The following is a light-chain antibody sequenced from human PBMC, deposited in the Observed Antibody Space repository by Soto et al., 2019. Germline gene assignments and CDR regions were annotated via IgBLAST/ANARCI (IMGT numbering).Light chain of an antibody. CDR2: GVT. CDR3: CSHGGRHSYV. V-gene: IGLV2-11*01. CDR1: RIVVGGYDY. J-gene: IGLJ1*01. Sequence: LPQPRQVSGSPGQSDTISYTRTRIVVGGYDYVSWYQQHPGKAPKLMIYGVTKRPSGVPDRFSGSKSGNTASLTISGLQAEDESDYYCCSHGGRHSYVFGTGTKVTVL.